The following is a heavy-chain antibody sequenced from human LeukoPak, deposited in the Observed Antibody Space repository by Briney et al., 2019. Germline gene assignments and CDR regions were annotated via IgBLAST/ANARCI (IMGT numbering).Heavy chain of an antibody. Sequence: HPGGSLRLSCAASGFTFSSYWMSWVRQAPGKGLEWVSAISGSGGSTYYADSVKGRFTISRDNSKNTLYLQMNSLRAEDTAVYYCARRYYYGSGSYLHYYMDVWGKGTTVTISS. V-gene: IGHV3-23*01. J-gene: IGHJ6*03. CDR2: ISGSGGST. CDR1: GFTFSSYW. D-gene: IGHD3-10*01. CDR3: ARRYYYGSGSYLHYYMDV.